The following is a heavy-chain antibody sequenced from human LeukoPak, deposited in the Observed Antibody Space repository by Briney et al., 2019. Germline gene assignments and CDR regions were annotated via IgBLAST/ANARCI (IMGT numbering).Heavy chain of an antibody. CDR3: ARGRENIVLLPGTKRKSYYMDV. CDR2: ISPGGPT. J-gene: IGHJ6*03. Sequence: PGGTLRLSCAGSGFPFSSHGMNWVRQAPGKGLEWVSGISPGGPTYYADSVKGRFSISRDDSKNTFYLQMINLRAEDTAVYYCARGRENIVLLPGTKRKSYYMDVWGKGTTVTVSS. V-gene: IGHV3-23*01. CDR1: GFPFSSHG. D-gene: IGHD2/OR15-2a*01.